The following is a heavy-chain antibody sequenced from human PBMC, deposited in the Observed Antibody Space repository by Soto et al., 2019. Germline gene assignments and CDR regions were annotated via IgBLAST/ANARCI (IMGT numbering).Heavy chain of an antibody. J-gene: IGHJ4*02. D-gene: IGHD2-2*01. Sequence: SETMSLTCTVAGGSLISGCYYWSWIRQHPGKGLEWIGYIYYSGSTYYNPSLKSRVTISVDTSKNQFSLKLSSVTAADTAVYYCARDSRDGSASENWGQGTLVTVSS. V-gene: IGHV4-31*03. CDR3: ARDSRDGSASEN. CDR2: IYYSGST. CDR1: GGSLISGCYY.